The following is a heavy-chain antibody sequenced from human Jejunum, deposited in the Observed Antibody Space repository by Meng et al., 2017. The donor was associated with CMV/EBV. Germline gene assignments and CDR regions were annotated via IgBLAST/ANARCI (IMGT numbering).Heavy chain of an antibody. CDR3: AKVGFGWYSIDY. D-gene: IGHD6-19*01. J-gene: IGHJ4*02. CDR1: GFTFSILG. V-gene: IGHV3-30*02. CDR2: IRYDGTVQ. Sequence: QVERVGPGGGVVQPGGSRRFSCAASGFTFSILGMHWVRQAPGKGLEWVAFIRYDGTVQNYADSVKGRFTISRDNSWNMLSLEMNSLRPEDTAVYYCAKVGFGWYSIDYWSQGTLVTVSS.